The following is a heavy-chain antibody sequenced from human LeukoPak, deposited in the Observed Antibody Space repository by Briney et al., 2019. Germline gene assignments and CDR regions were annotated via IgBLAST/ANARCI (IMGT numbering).Heavy chain of an antibody. CDR2: IYYSGST. Sequence: SETLSLTCTVSRGSISTYYWTWIRQPPGKGLEWIGYIYYSGSTNYNPSLKSRVTISVDTSKNQFSLNLNSVTAADTAVYYCVRGGRSGTYGYYFDYWGQGTLVTVSS. CDR1: RGSISTYY. J-gene: IGHJ4*02. V-gene: IGHV4-59*01. D-gene: IGHD1-26*01. CDR3: VRGGRSGTYGYYFDY.